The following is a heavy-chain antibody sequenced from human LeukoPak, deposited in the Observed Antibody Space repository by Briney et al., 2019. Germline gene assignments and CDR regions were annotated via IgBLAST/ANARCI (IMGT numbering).Heavy chain of an antibody. Sequence: SQTLSLTCTVSGGSISSGGYYWSWIRQHPGKGLEWIGYIYYSGSTYYNPSLKSRVTISVDTSKNQFSLKLSSVTAADTAVYYCARAYCSGGSCPFDYGGQGTLVTVSS. J-gene: IGHJ4*02. D-gene: IGHD2-15*01. CDR1: GGSISSGGYY. CDR2: IYYSGST. V-gene: IGHV4-31*03. CDR3: ARAYCSGGSCPFDY.